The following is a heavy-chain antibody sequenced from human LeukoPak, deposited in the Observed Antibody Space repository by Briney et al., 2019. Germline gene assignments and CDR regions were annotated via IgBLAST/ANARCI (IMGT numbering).Heavy chain of an antibody. CDR3: ARGEVEVVVAATAGYYYYMDV. CDR2: IITIFGTA. Sequence: SVKLSCKGAGGTFTSCAISWMRQAQGQGLEWMGGIITIFGTANYSQEFQGRLTISADEPTRTAYMELSSLRSEHTAVYYCARGEVEVVVAATAGYYYYMDVWGKGTTVTISS. CDR1: GGTFTSCA. J-gene: IGHJ6*03. D-gene: IGHD2-15*01. V-gene: IGHV1-69*13.